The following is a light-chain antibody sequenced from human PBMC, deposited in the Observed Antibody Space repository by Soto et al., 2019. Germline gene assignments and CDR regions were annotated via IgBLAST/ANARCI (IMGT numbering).Light chain of an antibody. CDR2: EGS. V-gene: IGLV2-23*01. CDR1: SSDVGSYNL. Sequence: QSALTQPASVSGSPGQSITISCTGTSSDVGSYNLVSWYQQHPGKAPKLMIYEGSKRPSGVSNRFSGSKSGNTASLTISGLQAEDEADYYCCSDAGSSTLFGGGTQLT. CDR3: CSDAGSSTL. J-gene: IGLJ2*01.